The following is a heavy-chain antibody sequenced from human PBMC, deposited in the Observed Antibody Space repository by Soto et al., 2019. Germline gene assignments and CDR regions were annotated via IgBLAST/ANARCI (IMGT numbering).Heavy chain of an antibody. Sequence: EVQLVQSRAEVKKPGESLKISCQGSGYSFTSHWIIWVRQMPGKGLEWMGIIYPSDSDTRYSPSFQGQVTISADKSISTAYLQWSGLKALDTGMYYCARAWCSGGSCYSGYWGQGTLVTVSS. CDR2: IYPSDSDT. CDR3: ARAWCSGGSCYSGY. CDR1: GYSFTSHW. V-gene: IGHV5-51*03. D-gene: IGHD2-15*01. J-gene: IGHJ4*02.